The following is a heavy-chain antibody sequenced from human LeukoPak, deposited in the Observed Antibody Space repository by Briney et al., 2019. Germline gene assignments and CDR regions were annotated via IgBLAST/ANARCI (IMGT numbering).Heavy chain of an antibody. CDR1: GFTFSSYA. J-gene: IGHJ6*02. CDR2: ISYDGSNK. V-gene: IGHV3-30*18. D-gene: IGHD3-22*01. Sequence: GGSLRLSCAASGFTFSSYAMHWVRQAPGKGLEWVAVISYDGSNKYYADSVKGRFTISRDNSKNTLYLQMNSLRAEDTAVYYCAKSRGYYYDSSGPLDVWGQGTTVTVSS. CDR3: AKSRGYYYDSSGPLDV.